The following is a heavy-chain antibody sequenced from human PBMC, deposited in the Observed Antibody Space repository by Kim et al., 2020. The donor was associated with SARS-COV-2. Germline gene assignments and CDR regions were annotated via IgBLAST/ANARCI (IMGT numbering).Heavy chain of an antibody. J-gene: IGHJ4*02. V-gene: IGHV3-23*01. Sequence: GGSLRLSCAASGFTFSSYAMSWVRQAPGKGLEWVSAISGSGGSTYYADSVKGRFTISRDNSKNTLYLQMNSLRAEDTAVYYCAKDCNGGSSLGGEVDYWGQGTLVTVSS. D-gene: IGHD2-15*01. CDR2: ISGSGGST. CDR1: GFTFSSYA. CDR3: AKDCNGGSSLGGEVDY.